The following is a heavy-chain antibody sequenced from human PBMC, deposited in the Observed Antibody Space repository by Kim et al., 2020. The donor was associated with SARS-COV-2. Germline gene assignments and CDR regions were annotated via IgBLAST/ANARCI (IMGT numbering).Heavy chain of an antibody. J-gene: IGHJ4*02. Sequence: NYNPSLKSRVTISVDTSKHQFSLKLSSVTAADTAVYYCARGSPYRYYFDYWGQGTLVTVSS. V-gene: IGHV4-34*01. CDR3: ARGSPYRYYFDY.